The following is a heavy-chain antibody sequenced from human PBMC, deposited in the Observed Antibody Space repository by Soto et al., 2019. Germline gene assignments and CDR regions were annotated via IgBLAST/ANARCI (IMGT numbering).Heavy chain of an antibody. J-gene: IGHJ5*02. Sequence: SETLSLTCAVSGGSISSGGYSWSWIRQPPGKGLEWIGYIYHSGSTYYNPSLKSRVTISVDRSKNQFSLKLSSVTAADTAVYYCARDYGDEHWFDPWGQGTLVTVSS. D-gene: IGHD4-17*01. CDR2: IYHSGST. CDR1: GGSISSGGYS. V-gene: IGHV4-30-2*01. CDR3: ARDYGDEHWFDP.